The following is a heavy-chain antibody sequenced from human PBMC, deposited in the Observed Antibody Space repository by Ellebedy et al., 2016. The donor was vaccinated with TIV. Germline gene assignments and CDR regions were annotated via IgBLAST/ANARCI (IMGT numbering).Heavy chain of an antibody. Sequence: AASVKVSCKASGGTFSSYAISWVRQAPGQGLEWMGWIIPIFNTPNYAQRLQGRVTITADESTSTAYMELSSLRSEDTAVYYCARLPQRGYSGYADYWGQGTLVTVSS. J-gene: IGHJ4*02. CDR2: IIPIFNTP. CDR1: GGTFSSYA. CDR3: ARLPQRGYSGYADY. D-gene: IGHD5-12*01. V-gene: IGHV1-69*13.